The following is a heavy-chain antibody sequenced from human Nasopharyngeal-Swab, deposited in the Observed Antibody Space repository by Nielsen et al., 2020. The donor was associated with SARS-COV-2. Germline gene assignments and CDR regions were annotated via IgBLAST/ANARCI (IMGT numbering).Heavy chain of an antibody. CDR1: GFTFRNYW. CDR2: IKQGGSEK. CDR3: VRERESSYGMDV. J-gene: IGHJ6*02. Sequence: GESLKISCAASGFTFRNYWMSWVRQAPGKGLEWVANIKQGGSEKHYVDSVKGQFTISRDDAKNSQSLQMNSLRVEDTAVYYCVRERESSYGMDVWGQGTTVTVSS. V-gene: IGHV3-7*01. D-gene: IGHD6-6*01.